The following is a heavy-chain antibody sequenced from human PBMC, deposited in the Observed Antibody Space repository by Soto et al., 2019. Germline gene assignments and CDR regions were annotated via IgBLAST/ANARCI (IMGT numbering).Heavy chain of an antibody. D-gene: IGHD2-2*01. CDR2: ISTSSSNI. CDR1: GFSFSYYG. Sequence: EVQLVESGGGLIKPGGSLRLSCAASGFSFSYYGMNWDGQAPGKGLEWVSYISTSSSNIYYADSVKGRFTISRDNDKNSLSLQMNSLRAANTAVYYCARETSTGNYYMDVWGKGTTVTVSS. CDR3: ARETSTGNYYMDV. J-gene: IGHJ6*03. V-gene: IGHV3-48*01.